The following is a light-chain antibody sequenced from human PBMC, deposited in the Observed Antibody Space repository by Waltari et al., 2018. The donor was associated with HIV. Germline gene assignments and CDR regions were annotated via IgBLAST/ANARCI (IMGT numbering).Light chain of an antibody. V-gene: IGLV2-14*03. Sequence: QSALTQPASVSGSPGQSITIPCTGTYNYVGRYNYVSWYQQQPGKAPRLLIYEVTNRPSGVANRLSGSKSGNTASLTISGLQVEDEAVYYCCSYTVTGTLNLVFGGGTKLTVL. CDR3: CSYTVTGTLNLV. CDR1: YNYVGRYNY. CDR2: EVT. J-gene: IGLJ3*02.